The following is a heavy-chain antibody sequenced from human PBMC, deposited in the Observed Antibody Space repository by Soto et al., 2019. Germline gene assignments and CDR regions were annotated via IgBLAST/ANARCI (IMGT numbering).Heavy chain of an antibody. CDR2: IKQDGSEK. CDR3: ARGFGPRLGVDV. J-gene: IGHJ4*02. CDR1: GFTFSSYW. D-gene: IGHD3-10*01. Sequence: EVQLVESGGGLVQRGGSLRLSCAASGFTFSSYWMNWVRQAPGKGLEWVANIKQDGSEKYYVVSVKGRLTISRDNAKNLLYLQMNSLRAEDTAVYYCARGFGPRLGVDVWGQGTLVTVSS. V-gene: IGHV3-7*03.